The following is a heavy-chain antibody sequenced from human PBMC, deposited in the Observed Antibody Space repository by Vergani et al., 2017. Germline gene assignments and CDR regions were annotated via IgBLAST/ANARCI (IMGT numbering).Heavy chain of an antibody. CDR1: GYSFTSYW. Sequence: EVQLVQSGAEVKKPGESLKISCKGSGYSFTSYWISWVRQMPGKGLEWMGRIDPSDSYTNYSPSFQGHVTISADKSISTGYLQWSSLKASDTAMYYCARQVAVAGKWWGPYYYYGMDVWGQGTTVTVSS. D-gene: IGHD6-19*01. CDR3: ARQVAVAGKWWGPYYYYGMDV. J-gene: IGHJ6*02. V-gene: IGHV5-10-1*01. CDR2: IDPSDSYT.